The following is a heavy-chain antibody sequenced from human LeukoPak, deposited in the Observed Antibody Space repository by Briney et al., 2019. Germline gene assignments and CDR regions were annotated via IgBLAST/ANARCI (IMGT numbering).Heavy chain of an antibody. Sequence: GGSLRLSCAASGFTFSDYYMSWIRQAPGKGLEWVSYISSSSSAIYYADSVKGRFTISRDNAKNSLYLQMNSLRAEDTAVYYCARSRPSSHIVVVVGASRVAFDIWGQGTMVTVSS. J-gene: IGHJ3*02. CDR3: ARSRPSSHIVVVVGASRVAFDI. V-gene: IGHV3-11*04. D-gene: IGHD2-21*01. CDR1: GFTFSDYY. CDR2: ISSSSSAI.